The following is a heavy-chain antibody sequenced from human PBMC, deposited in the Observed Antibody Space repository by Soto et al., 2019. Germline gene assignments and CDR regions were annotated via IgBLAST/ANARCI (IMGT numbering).Heavy chain of an antibody. V-gene: IGHV3-33*01. D-gene: IGHD3-16*02. CDR1: GFTFSSYG. J-gene: IGHJ4*02. Sequence: QVQLVESGGGVVQPGRSLRLSCAASGFTFSSYGMHWVRQAPGKGLEWVAVIWYDGSNKYYADSVKGRFTISRDNSKNTLYLQMNSLRAEDTAVYYCARDYLRYDYVWGSYRRPFRYWGQGTLVTVSS. CDR2: IWYDGSNK. CDR3: ARDYLRYDYVWGSYRRPFRY.